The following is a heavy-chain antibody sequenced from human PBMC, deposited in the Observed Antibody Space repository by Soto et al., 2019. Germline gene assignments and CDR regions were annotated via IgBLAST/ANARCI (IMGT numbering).Heavy chain of an antibody. V-gene: IGHV3-66*01. CDR3: ARGLSKRQMEV. CDR1: ECIVSSSY. CDR2: IYSGGST. Sequence: PSVSLRLSCAASECIVSSSYISLVRQAPGKGLEWVSLIYSGGSTFYADSVKGRFTISRDNSKNTLYLQMNSLRVDDTAVDYCARGLSKRQMEVWCKGTTVTVSS. D-gene: IGHD6-25*01. J-gene: IGHJ6*04.